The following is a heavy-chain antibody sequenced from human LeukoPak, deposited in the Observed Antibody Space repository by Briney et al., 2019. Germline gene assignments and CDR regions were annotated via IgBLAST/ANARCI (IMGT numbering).Heavy chain of an antibody. CDR2: IYYSGST. CDR1: GGSISSYY. D-gene: IGHD3-10*01. V-gene: IGHV4-59*01. Sequence: SETLSLTCTVSGGSISSYYWSWIRQPPGKGLEWTGYIYYSGSTNYNPSLKSRVTISVDTSKNQFSLKLSSVTAADTAVYYCARVHYYGSGSYSSFDYWGQGTLVTVSS. CDR3: ARVHYYGSGSYSSFDY. J-gene: IGHJ4*02.